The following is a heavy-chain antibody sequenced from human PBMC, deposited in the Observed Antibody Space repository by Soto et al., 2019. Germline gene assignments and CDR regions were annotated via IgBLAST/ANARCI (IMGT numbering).Heavy chain of an antibody. J-gene: IGHJ6*02. V-gene: IGHV1-46*01. CDR3: ARLYCAGDCSITPGDYYYGMDV. CDR2: INPGGGST. Sequence: QVQLVQSGAEVKKPGASVKVSCKASGYIFISYYINWVRQAPGQGLEWMGIINPGGGSTSYAEKFQGRVTRSRETSTSTVYMERSSLRSEDTAVYYCARLYCAGDCSITPGDYYYGMDVWGQGTTVTVSS. CDR1: GYIFISYY. D-gene: IGHD2-21*02.